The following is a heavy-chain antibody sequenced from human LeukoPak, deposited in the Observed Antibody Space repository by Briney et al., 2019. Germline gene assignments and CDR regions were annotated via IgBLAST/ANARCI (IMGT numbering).Heavy chain of an antibody. CDR2: IRPGDSDT. CDR1: GYTFVSYY. CDR3: ARHPGGSGN. D-gene: IGHD1-26*01. V-gene: IGHV5-51*01. Sequence: GESLKISCKTSGYTFVSYYIGWVRQMPGKGLEWMGIIRPGDSDTRYNPPLQGQVTISADMSINTAYLQWSSLKVSDSAIYFCARHPGGSGNWGQGTPVTVSS. J-gene: IGHJ4*02.